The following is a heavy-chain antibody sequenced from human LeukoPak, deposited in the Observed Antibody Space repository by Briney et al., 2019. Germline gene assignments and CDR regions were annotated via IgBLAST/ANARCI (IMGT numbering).Heavy chain of an antibody. Sequence: SKTLSLTCTVSGGSISSGGYYWSWIRQHPGKGLEWIGYIYYSGSTYYNPSLKSRVTISVDTSKNQFSLKLSSVTAADTAVYYCARMAVTSSFDYWGQGTLVTVSS. CDR1: GGSISSGGYY. J-gene: IGHJ4*02. V-gene: IGHV4-31*03. D-gene: IGHD2-21*02. CDR2: IYYSGST. CDR3: ARMAVTSSFDY.